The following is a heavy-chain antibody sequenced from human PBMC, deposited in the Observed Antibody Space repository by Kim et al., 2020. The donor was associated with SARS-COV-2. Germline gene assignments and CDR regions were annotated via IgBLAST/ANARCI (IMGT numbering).Heavy chain of an antibody. CDR2: INSDGSST. D-gene: IGHD3-10*01. J-gene: IGHJ4*02. CDR3: ARARVVTMVRGAKLFDY. CDR1: GFTFSSYW. V-gene: IGHV3-74*01. Sequence: GGSLRLSCAASGFTFSSYWMHWVRQAPGKGLVWVSRINSDGSSTSYADSVKGRFTISRDNAKNTLYLQMNSLRAEDTAVYYCARARVVTMVRGAKLFDYWGQGTLVTVSS.